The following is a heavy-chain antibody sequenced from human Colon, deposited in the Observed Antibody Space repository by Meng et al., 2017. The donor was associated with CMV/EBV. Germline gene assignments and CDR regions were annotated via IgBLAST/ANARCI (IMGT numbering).Heavy chain of an antibody. CDR1: GGFFSGYY. CDR2: INHSGST. V-gene: IGHV4-34*01. CDR3: ARGRITTVGMVTRPFDF. J-gene: IGHJ4*02. D-gene: IGHD3-3*01. Sequence: SETLSLTCAVYGGFFSGYYWSWIRQPPGKGLGWVGEINHSGSTNYKPSLKSRVTISVDTSKNQFSLKLSSVTAADTAVYYCARGRITTVGMVTRPFDFWGQGTLVTVSS.